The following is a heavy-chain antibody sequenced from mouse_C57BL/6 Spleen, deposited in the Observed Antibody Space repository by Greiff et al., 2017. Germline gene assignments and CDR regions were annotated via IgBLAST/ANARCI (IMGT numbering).Heavy chain of an antibody. Sequence: EVQRVESGEGLVKPGGSLKLSCAASGFTFSSYAMSWVRQTPEKRLEWVAYISSGGDYIYYADTVKGRFTISRDNARNTLYLQMSSLKSEDTAMYYCTRAYGSSYAMDYWGQGTSGTVSS. V-gene: IGHV5-9-1*02. J-gene: IGHJ4*01. CDR1: GFTFSSYA. D-gene: IGHD1-1*01. CDR2: ISSGGDYI. CDR3: TRAYGSSYAMDY.